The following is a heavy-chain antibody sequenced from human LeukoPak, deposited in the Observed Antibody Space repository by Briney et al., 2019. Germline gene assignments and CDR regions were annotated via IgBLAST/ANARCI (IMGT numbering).Heavy chain of an antibody. V-gene: IGHV3-23*01. J-gene: IGHJ4*02. CDR1: GFTFSSYA. D-gene: IGHD6-13*01. Sequence: PGGSLRLSCAASGFTFSSYAMSWVRQAPGKGLEWVSAISGSGGSTYYADSVKGRFTISRDNSKNTLYLLMNSLRAEDTAVYYCAKPPGSSWYRPFDYWGQGTLVTVSS. CDR2: ISGSGGST. CDR3: AKPPGSSWYRPFDY.